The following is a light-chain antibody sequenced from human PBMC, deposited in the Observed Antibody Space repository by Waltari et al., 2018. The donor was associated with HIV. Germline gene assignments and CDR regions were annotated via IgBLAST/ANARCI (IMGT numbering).Light chain of an antibody. V-gene: IGKV3-20*01. J-gene: IGKJ1*01. CDR2: ATS. Sequence: EIVLTQSPGTLSLSPGESATLSCRASQRGSSNYLAWYQQKPGQAPRLLIYATSSRATGIPDRFSGSGSGTDSTLSISRLEPEDFAVYYCQQYDGSPPWTFGQGTKVEIK. CDR3: QQYDGSPPWT. CDR1: QRGSSNY.